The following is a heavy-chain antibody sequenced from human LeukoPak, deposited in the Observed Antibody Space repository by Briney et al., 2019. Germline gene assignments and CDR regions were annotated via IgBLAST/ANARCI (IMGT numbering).Heavy chain of an antibody. CDR1: GGSIFSSSYY. D-gene: IGHD7-27*01. CDR2: FYYDGST. CDR3: ARLWGHREGY. J-gene: IGHJ4*02. Sequence: PSETLSLTCTVSGGSIFSSSYYWGWVRQPPGKGLEWVGSFYYDGSTYYNPSLQSRATISLDTSKNQFSLKLSSVTAADTAVYFCARLWGHREGYWGQGTLVTVSS. V-gene: IGHV4-39*01.